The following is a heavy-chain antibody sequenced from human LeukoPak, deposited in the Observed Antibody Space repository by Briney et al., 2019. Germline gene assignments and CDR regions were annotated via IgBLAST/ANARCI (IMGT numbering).Heavy chain of an antibody. CDR3: ARRGVVTAILDAFDI. J-gene: IGHJ3*02. CDR1: GYTFTNYW. Sequence: KGGESLKISCKASGYTFTNYWIGWVRQMPGKGLEWMGIIYPGDSDTRYSPSFRGQVIISADKSIRTAYLQWTSLKASDTAMYYCARRGVVTAILDAFDIWGQGTKVTVSS. D-gene: IGHD2-21*02. CDR2: IYPGDSDT. V-gene: IGHV5-51*01.